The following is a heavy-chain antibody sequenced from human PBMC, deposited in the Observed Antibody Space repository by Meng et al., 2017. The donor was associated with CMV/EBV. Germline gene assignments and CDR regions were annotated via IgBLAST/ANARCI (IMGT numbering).Heavy chain of an antibody. J-gene: IGHJ4*02. CDR2: INHSGST. Sequence: SETLSLTCAVYGGSFSGYYWSWIRQHPGKGLEWIGEINHSGSTTYNPSLKSRVTIAVDTSKNQFSLKLSSLTAADTAVYYCARSFRTYYYDSSGYYGYWGQGTLVTVSS. CDR1: GGSFSGYY. V-gene: IGHV4-34*01. CDR3: ARSFRTYYYDSSGYYGY. D-gene: IGHD3-22*01.